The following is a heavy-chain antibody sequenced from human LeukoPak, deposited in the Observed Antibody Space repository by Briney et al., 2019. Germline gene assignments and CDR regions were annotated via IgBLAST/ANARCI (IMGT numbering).Heavy chain of an antibody. CDR3: AKDPQKWESYFDY. D-gene: IGHD1-26*01. Sequence: GGSLRLSCAASGFTFSSYGMHWVRQAPGKGLEWVAFTRYDGSNKYYADSVKGRFTISRDNSKNMLYLQMNSLRAEDTAVYYCAKDPQKWESYFDYWGRGTLVTVSS. CDR1: GFTFSSYG. J-gene: IGHJ4*02. V-gene: IGHV3-30*02. CDR2: TRYDGSNK.